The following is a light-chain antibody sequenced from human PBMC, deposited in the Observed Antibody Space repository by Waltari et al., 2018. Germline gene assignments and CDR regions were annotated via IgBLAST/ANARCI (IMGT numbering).Light chain of an antibody. CDR2: KAS. Sequence: DIQMTQSPSTLSASVVDRVPITCRASQSISSWLAWYQQKPGKAPKLLIYKASSLESGVPSRFSGSGSGTEFTLTISSLQPDDFATYYCQQYNSLTWTFGQGTKVEIK. V-gene: IGKV1-5*03. CDR3: QQYNSLTWT. CDR1: QSISSW. J-gene: IGKJ1*01.